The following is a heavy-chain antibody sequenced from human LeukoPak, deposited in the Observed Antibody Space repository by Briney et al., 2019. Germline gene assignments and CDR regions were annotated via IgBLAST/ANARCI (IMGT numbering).Heavy chain of an antibody. Sequence: SETLSLTCAVYGGSFSGYYWSWIRQPPGKGLEWIGEINHSGSTNYNPSLKSRVTISVDTSKNQFSLKLSSVTAADTAVYYCARDHGLEYSSYYFDYWGQGTLVTVSS. J-gene: IGHJ4*02. D-gene: IGHD6-6*01. CDR2: INHSGST. CDR1: GGSFSGYY. V-gene: IGHV4-34*01. CDR3: ARDHGLEYSSYYFDY.